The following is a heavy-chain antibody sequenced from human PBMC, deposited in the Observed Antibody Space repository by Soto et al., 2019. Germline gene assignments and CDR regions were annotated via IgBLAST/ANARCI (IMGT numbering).Heavy chain of an antibody. J-gene: IGHJ6*02. D-gene: IGHD2-2*02. CDR2: ISSRSDI. CDR1: GFTFSTYS. Sequence: GGSLRVSCVGSGFTFSTYSINWVRQAPGKGLEWVSSISSRSDIYYADPVKGRFTISRDNAKNSVSLQMNSLSAEDTAVYYCAREYTAWPLPYGLDVWGQVTPVTVSS. CDR3: AREYTAWPLPYGLDV. V-gene: IGHV3-21*01.